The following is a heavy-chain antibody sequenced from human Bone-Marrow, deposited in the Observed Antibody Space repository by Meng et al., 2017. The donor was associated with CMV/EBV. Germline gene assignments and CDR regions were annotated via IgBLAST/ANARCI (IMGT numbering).Heavy chain of an antibody. J-gene: IGHJ4*02. CDR1: GFTFSNAW. CDR3: ARSSGYYYTDY. CDR2: IKQDGSEK. V-gene: IGHV3-7*01. D-gene: IGHD3-3*01. Sequence: GESLKISCAASGFTFSNAWMSWVRQAPGKGLEWVANIKQDGSEKYYVDSVKGRFTISRDNAKNSLYLQMNSLRAEDTAVYYCARSSGYYYTDYWGQGTLVTVSS.